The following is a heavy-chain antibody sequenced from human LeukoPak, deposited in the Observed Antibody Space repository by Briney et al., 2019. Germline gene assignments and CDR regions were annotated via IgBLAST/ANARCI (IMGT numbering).Heavy chain of an antibody. J-gene: IGHJ4*02. CDR1: GVSISSSSYY. CDR2: IYYSGST. D-gene: IGHD3-10*01. Sequence: SETLSLTCTVAGVSISSSSYYWGWIRQPPAKGLEWIGSIYYSGSTYYNPSLKSRVTISIDTSKNQFSLRLSSVTAADTAVYYCARRLPYGSGLDYWGQGTLVTVSS. V-gene: IGHV4-39*01. CDR3: ARRLPYGSGLDY.